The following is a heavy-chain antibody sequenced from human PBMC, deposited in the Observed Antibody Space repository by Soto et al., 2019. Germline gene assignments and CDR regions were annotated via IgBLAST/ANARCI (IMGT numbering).Heavy chain of an antibody. CDR2: ISYDGTNK. D-gene: IGHD3-22*01. CDR1: GFTFSSYG. CDR3: AKERPNYYDSSGYQTDYFDY. V-gene: IGHV3-30*18. Sequence: QVQLVESGGGVVQPGRSLRLSCAASGFTFSSYGMHWVRQAPGKGLEWVAVISYDGTNKYYADSVKGRFTISRDNSKNTXYXXMNSLRAEDTAVYYCAKERPNYYDSSGYQTDYFDYWGQGTLVTVSS. J-gene: IGHJ4*02.